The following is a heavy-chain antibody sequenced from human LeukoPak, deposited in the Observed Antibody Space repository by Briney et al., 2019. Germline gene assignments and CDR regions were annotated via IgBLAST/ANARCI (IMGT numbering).Heavy chain of an antibody. CDR1: GYTFTSYA. CDR2: IIPIFGTA. V-gene: IGHV1-69*13. CDR3: ARDANDILTGYYTPYDAFDI. Sequence: ASVKVSCKASGYTFTSYAMNWVRQAPGQGLEWMGGIIPIFGTANYAQKFQGRVTITADESTSTAYMELSSLRSEDTAVYYCARDANDILTGYYTPYDAFDIWGQGTMVTVSS. D-gene: IGHD3-9*01. J-gene: IGHJ3*02.